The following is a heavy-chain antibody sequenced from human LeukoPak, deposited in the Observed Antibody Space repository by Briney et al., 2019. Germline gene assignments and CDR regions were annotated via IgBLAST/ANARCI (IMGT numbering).Heavy chain of an antibody. CDR3: ARDPAAWDY. V-gene: IGHV3-7*04. Sequence: GGSLRLSCVASGFTFKNYWMSWVRQAPGKGLEWVANIEADGTEKYYVDSVKGRFTVPRDNARNSLYLQMSSLRVEDTAVYYCARDPAAWDYWGQGTLVTVSS. D-gene: IGHD6-13*01. CDR1: GFTFKNYW. CDR2: IEADGTEK. J-gene: IGHJ4*02.